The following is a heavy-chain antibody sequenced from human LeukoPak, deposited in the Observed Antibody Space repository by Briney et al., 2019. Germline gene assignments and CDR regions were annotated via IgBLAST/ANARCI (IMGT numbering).Heavy chain of an antibody. CDR1: GGSISSSSYY. CDR3: ARGYGGNSDY. CDR2: IYYSGST. V-gene: IGHV4-39*07. Sequence: SETLSLTCTVSGGSISSSSYYWGWIRQPPGKGLEWIGSIYYSGSTNYNPSLKSRVTISVDTSKNQFSLKLSSVTAADTAVYYCARGYGGNSDYWGQGTLVTVSS. D-gene: IGHD4-23*01. J-gene: IGHJ4*02.